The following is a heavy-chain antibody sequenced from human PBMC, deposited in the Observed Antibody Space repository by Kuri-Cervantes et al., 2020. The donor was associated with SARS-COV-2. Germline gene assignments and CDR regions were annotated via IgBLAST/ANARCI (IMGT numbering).Heavy chain of an antibody. V-gene: IGHV4-61*05. D-gene: IGHD1-26*01. CDR2: ISYSGST. Sequence: SETLSLTCTVSGGSISSSGFYWGWIRQPPGKGLEWIGTISYSGSTNYNPSLKSRVPISVDPSKNQFSLKLSSVTAADTAVYYCARPLVGAYDAFDIWGQGTMVTVSS. CDR3: ARPLVGAYDAFDI. CDR1: GGSISSSGFY. J-gene: IGHJ3*02.